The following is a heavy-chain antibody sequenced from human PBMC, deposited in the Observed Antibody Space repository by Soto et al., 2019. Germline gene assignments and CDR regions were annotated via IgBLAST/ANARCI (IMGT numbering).Heavy chain of an antibody. D-gene: IGHD7-27*01. CDR1: GYTFTSYG. J-gene: IGHJ6*02. CDR2: ISGYNGNT. Sequence: ASVKVSCKASGYTFTSYGISWVRQAPGQGREWMGWISGYNGNTNYAQKLQGRVTMTTDTSTSTAYMELRSLRPDDTAVYYCARDGETRMAPYYYYYGMDVWGQVTTVTVFS. CDR3: ARDGETRMAPYYYYYGMDV. V-gene: IGHV1-18*01.